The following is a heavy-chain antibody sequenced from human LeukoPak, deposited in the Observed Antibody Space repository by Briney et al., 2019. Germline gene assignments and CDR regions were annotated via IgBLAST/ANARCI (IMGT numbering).Heavy chain of an antibody. CDR2: IYYSGST. D-gene: IGHD3-10*01. Sequence: SQTLSLTCTVSGGSISSGGYYWSWIRQHPGKGLEWIGYIYYSGSTYYNPSLKSRVTISVDTAKNQFSLKLSSVTAADTAVYYCARGDYYTSGSYLDYWGQGTLVTVSS. CDR1: GGSISSGGYY. J-gene: IGHJ4*02. V-gene: IGHV4-31*03. CDR3: ARGDYYTSGSYLDY.